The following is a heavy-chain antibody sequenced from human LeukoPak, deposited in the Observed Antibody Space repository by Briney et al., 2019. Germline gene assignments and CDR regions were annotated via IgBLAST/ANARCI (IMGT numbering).Heavy chain of an antibody. V-gene: IGHV4-38-2*02. CDR2: IYHSGST. J-gene: IGHJ5*02. D-gene: IGHD4-17*01. Sequence: PSETLSLTCAVSGYSISSGYYWGWIRQPPGKGLEWIGSIYHSGSTYYIPSLKSRVTISVDTSKNQFSLKLSPVTAADTAVYYCARDYIGGGDYVGENWFDPWGQGTLVTVSS. CDR1: GYSISSGYY. CDR3: ARDYIGGGDYVGENWFDP.